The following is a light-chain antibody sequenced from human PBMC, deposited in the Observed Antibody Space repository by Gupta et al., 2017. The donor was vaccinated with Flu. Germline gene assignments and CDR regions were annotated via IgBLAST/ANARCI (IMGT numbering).Light chain of an antibody. CDR1: QSVGSW. V-gene: IGKV1-5*03. J-gene: IGKJ1*01. CDR3: LQDTRFSRT. CDR2: KAS. Sequence: DIQMTQSPSTLSAYVGDRVTITCRASQSVGSWLAWYQQKSGEAPKLLIYKASTLETGVPSRFGGSGSGTDFTLTISRLQPDDFATYFCLQDTRFSRTFGQGTKVDIK.